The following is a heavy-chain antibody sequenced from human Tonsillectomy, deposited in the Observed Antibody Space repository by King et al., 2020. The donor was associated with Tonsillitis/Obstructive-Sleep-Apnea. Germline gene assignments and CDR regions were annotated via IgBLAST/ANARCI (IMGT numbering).Heavy chain of an antibody. D-gene: IGHD3-3*01. CDR1: GFTFGDYA. CDR3: TGVGEWYWFDP. CDR2: IRSKAYGGTT. V-gene: IGHV3-49*05. J-gene: IGHJ5*02. Sequence: QLVQSGGVLVKPGRSLRLSCTASGFTFGDYAMSWFRQSPGKGLEWVGCIRSKAYGGTTEYAASVKGRFTISRDDSKSIAYLHMKSLKTEDTAVYYCTGVGEWYWFDPWGQGTLVTVSS.